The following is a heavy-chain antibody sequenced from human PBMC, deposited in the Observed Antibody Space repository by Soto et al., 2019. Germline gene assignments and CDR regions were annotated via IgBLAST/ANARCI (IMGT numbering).Heavy chain of an antibody. Sequence: ASVKVSCKASGYTVKGYYMHWVRQAPGQGLEWMGWVNPDSGATNYTQKFQDRVTMTTDTSITTAYMDLSRLTSDDAAIYYCARGTPYYDFWSGYAFDLWRQGTLVTVSS. D-gene: IGHD3-3*01. CDR1: GYTVKGYY. CDR2: VNPDSGAT. CDR3: ARGTPYYDFWSGYAFDL. V-gene: IGHV1-2*02. J-gene: IGHJ4*02.